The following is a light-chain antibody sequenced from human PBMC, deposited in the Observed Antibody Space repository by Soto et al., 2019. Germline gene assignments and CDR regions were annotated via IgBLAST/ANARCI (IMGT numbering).Light chain of an antibody. J-gene: IGLJ2*01. CDR2: DVT. CDR1: SSDVGGYND. Sequence: QSALTQPASVSGSPGQSITISCTGTSSDVGGYNDFSWYQQHPGKAPKLIIFDVTNRPSGVSNRFSGSKSGNTASLTISGLQAEDEADYCCSSYTTSSTVVFGGGTKLTVL. CDR3: SSYTTSSTVV. V-gene: IGLV2-14*01.